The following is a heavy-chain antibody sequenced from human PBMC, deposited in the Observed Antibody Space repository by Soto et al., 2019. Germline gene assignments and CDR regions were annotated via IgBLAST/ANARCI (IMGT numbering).Heavy chain of an antibody. Sequence: EVQLVESGGGLVQPGGSLRLTCVASGFPFSIYSMNWVRQAPGKGLEWSSYITSDTNTIKYADSVKGRFTISRDNAKNLVYLQMNSLRDEDTAVYFCARSVEGHFDDWGQGTVVTVSS. CDR1: GFPFSIYS. J-gene: IGHJ4*02. CDR2: ITSDTNTI. V-gene: IGHV3-48*02. D-gene: IGHD6-19*01. CDR3: ARSVEGHFDD.